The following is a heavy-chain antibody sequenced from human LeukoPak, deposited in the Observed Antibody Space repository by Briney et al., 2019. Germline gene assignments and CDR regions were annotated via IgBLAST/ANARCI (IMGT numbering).Heavy chain of an antibody. CDR1: GYTFTGYY. CDR3: ARTYYYDSSGYLNGPNDAFDI. CDR2: INPNSGGT. V-gene: IGHV1-2*02. J-gene: IGHJ3*02. Sequence: ASVTVSCKASGYTFTGYYMHWVRQAPGQGLEWMGWINPNSGGTNYAQKFQGRVTMTRDTSISTAYMELSGLRSDDTAVYYCARTYYYDSSGYLNGPNDAFDIWGQGTMVTVSS. D-gene: IGHD3-22*01.